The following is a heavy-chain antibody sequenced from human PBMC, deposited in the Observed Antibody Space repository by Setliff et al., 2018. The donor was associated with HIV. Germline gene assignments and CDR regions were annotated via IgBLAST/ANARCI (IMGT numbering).Heavy chain of an antibody. CDR2: IYYSGTT. J-gene: IGHJ3*02. CDR1: GDSISSSTFY. CDR3: ARPRLRGSGAFDI. Sequence: KPSETLSLTCTVSGDSISSSTFYWGWIRQPPGKGLEWIGSIYYSGTTYYNPSLKSRVAISVDTSKNQFSLKLSSVTAADTAVYYCARPRLRGSGAFDIWGQGTMVTVSS. D-gene: IGHD2-21*01. V-gene: IGHV4-39*01.